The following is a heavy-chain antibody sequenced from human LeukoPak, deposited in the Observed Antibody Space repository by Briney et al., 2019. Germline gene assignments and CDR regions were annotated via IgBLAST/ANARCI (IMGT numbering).Heavy chain of an antibody. CDR2: IYYSGST. V-gene: IGHV4-39*01. D-gene: IGHD1-1*01. CDR3: ARRLPGGYFDY. J-gene: IGHJ4*02. Sequence: PGGSLRLSCAASGFTFSSYAMSWVRQAPGKGLEWIGSIYYSGSTYYNPSLKSRVTISVDTSKNQFSLKLSSVTAADTAVYYCARRLPGGYFDYWGQGTLVTVSS. CDR1: GFTFSSYA.